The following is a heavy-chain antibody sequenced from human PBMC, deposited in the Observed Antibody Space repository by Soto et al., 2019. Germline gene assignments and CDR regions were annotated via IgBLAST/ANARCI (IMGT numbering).Heavy chain of an antibody. D-gene: IGHD1-26*01. Sequence: LRLSCAASGFTFSSYAMSWVHQAPGKGLDWVSAISGSGGSTYYADSVKGRFTNSRDNSKNTRYLQMNSLRAEDTAVYYCAKKMELTDAFDIWGQGTMVTVSS. CDR1: GFTFSSYA. J-gene: IGHJ3*02. CDR3: AKKMELTDAFDI. CDR2: ISGSGGST. V-gene: IGHV3-23*01.